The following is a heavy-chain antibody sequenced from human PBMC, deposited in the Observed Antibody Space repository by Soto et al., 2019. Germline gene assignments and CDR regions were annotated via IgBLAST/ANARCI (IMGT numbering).Heavy chain of an antibody. CDR3: ARAPGRSYSPFDY. Sequence: SETLSLTCTLSGGSISDYYWGWMRQPPGKGLEWIGYILNTGGTNYNSSLRSRVTISLDTPRNQVSLRLSAVTAADTAVYYCARAPGRSYSPFDYWAQGTLVTVSS. CDR2: ILNTGGT. V-gene: IGHV4-59*01. J-gene: IGHJ4*02. CDR1: GGSISDYY. D-gene: IGHD2-15*01.